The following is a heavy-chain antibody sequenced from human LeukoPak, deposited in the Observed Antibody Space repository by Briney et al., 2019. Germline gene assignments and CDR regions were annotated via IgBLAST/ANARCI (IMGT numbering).Heavy chain of an antibody. CDR2: IRYDGSNK. CDR3: AKDRGRNYYDSSGHVDYYYYMDV. D-gene: IGHD3-22*01. Sequence: GGSLRLSCPASGFTFSSYGMHWVRQAPGKGLEWVAFIRYDGSNKYYADSVKGRFTISRDNSKNTLYLQMNSLRAEDTAVYYCAKDRGRNYYDSSGHVDYYYYMDVWGKGTTVTVSS. CDR1: GFTFSSYG. J-gene: IGHJ6*03. V-gene: IGHV3-30*02.